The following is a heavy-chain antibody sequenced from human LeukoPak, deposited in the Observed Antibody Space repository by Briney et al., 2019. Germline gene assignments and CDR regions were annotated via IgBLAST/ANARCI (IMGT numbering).Heavy chain of an antibody. V-gene: IGHV1-69*04. Sequence: PGASVKVSCKVSGYTLTELSMHWVRQAPGQGLEWMGRIIPILGIANYAQKFQGRVTITADKSTSTAYMELSSLRSEDTAVYYCARDRVGATTVSYDYWGQGTLVTVSS. CDR3: ARDRVGATTVSYDY. D-gene: IGHD1-26*01. J-gene: IGHJ4*02. CDR1: GYTLTELS. CDR2: IIPILGIA.